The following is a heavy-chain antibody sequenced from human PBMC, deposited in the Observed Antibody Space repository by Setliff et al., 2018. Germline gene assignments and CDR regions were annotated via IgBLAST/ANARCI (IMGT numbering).Heavy chain of an antibody. CDR2: INVGNGNT. V-gene: IGHV1-3*03. D-gene: IGHD3-16*01. Sequence: ASVKVSCKASGYTLTNYPIHWLRQAPGQRPEWMGWINVGNGNTKYSQEFQGRVTLTRDTSASTAYVELSSLTSEDMAVYYCVRQGGNYYFQYWGQGTLVTVSS. CDR3: VRQGGNYYFQY. CDR1: GYTLTNYP. J-gene: IGHJ4*02.